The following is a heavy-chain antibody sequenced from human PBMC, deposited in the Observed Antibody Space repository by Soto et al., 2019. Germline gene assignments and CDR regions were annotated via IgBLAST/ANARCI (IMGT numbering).Heavy chain of an antibody. CDR2: ISAYNGNT. CDR3: ARDRDIVVVVAATRRYDY. V-gene: IGHV1-18*01. D-gene: IGHD2-15*01. CDR1: GYTFTSYG. J-gene: IGHJ4*02. Sequence: APVKVSCKASGYTFTSYGISWVRQAPGQGLEWMGWISAYNGNTNYAQKLQGRVTMTTDTSTSTAYMELRSLRSDDTAVYYCARDRDIVVVVAATRRYDYWGQGTLVTVSS.